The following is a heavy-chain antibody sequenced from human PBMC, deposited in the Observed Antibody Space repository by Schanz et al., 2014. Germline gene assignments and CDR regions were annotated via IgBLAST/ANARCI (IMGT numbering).Heavy chain of an antibody. J-gene: IGHJ4*02. D-gene: IGHD3-3*01. CDR2: IKQDESER. CDR3: ARDKGGYYPFDY. CDR1: GFIFNDYY. Sequence: VQLEESGGGVVQPGGSLRLSCAASGFIFNDYYMNWIRQAPGKGLEWVANIKQDESERSYVDSVKGRFTISRDNAKNSLYLQMNSLRAEDTAVYYCARDKGGYYPFDYWGQGTLVTVSS. V-gene: IGHV3-7*01.